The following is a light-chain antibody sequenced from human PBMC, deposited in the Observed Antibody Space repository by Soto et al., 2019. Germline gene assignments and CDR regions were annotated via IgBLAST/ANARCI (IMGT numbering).Light chain of an antibody. CDR3: QSYDSSLSAVV. CDR1: NSNVGAGYD. CDR2: GNI. Sequence: QSVLTQPPSVSGAPGQRVTISCTGSNSNVGAGYDVHWYQHLPGTAPKLLIYGNINRPSGVPDRFSGSRSGTSASLAISGLQTEDEADYYCQSYDSSLSAVVFGGGTQLTVL. V-gene: IGLV1-40*01. J-gene: IGLJ2*01.